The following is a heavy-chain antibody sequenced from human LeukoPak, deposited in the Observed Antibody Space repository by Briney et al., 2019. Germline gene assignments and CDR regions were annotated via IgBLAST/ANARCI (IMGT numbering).Heavy chain of an antibody. CDR2: ISGSGGST. V-gene: IGHV3-23*01. CDR3: ANLYGSGSYPLQYNWFDP. J-gene: IGHJ5*02. CDR1: GFTFSSYA. D-gene: IGHD3-10*01. Sequence: GGSLRLSCAASGFTFSSYAMSWVRQAPGKGLEWVSAISGSGGSTYYADSVKGRFTISRDNSKNTLYLQMNSLRAEDTAVYYYANLYGSGSYPLQYNWFDPWGQGTLVTVSS.